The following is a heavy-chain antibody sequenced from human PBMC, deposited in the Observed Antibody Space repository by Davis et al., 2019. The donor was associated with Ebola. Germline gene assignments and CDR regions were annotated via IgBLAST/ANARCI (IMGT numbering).Heavy chain of an antibody. Sequence: AASVKVSCKASGYTFTSYDINWVRQATGQGLEWMGWINAGNGNTKYSQKFQGRVTITRDTSASTAYMELSSLRSEDTAVYYCARSVVGAPGSFDYWGQGTLVTVSS. CDR3: ARSVVGAPGSFDY. D-gene: IGHD1-26*01. J-gene: IGHJ4*02. CDR1: GYTFTSYD. V-gene: IGHV1-3*01. CDR2: INAGNGNT.